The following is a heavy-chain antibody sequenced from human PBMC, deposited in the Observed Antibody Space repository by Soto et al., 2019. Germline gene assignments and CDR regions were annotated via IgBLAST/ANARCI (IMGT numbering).Heavy chain of an antibody. CDR3: TSLTLANYYYYYYMDV. J-gene: IGHJ6*03. V-gene: IGHV3-73*01. CDR2: IRSKANSYAT. CDR1: GFTFSGSA. Sequence: GGSLRLSCAASGFTFSGSAMHWVRQASGKGLEWVGRIRSKANSYATAYAASVKGRFTISRDDSKNTAYLQMNSLKTEDTAVYYCTSLTLANYYYYYYMDVWGKGTTVTVSS.